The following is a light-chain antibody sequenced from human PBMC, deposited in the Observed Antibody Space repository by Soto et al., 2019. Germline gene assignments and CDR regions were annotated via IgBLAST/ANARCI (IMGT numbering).Light chain of an antibody. CDR3: QQYHNWPPIT. V-gene: IGKV3-15*01. CDR1: QSVSSY. CDR2: DAS. Sequence: EIVLTQSPATLSLSPGERATLSCRASQSVSSYLAWYQQKPGQAPRLLIYDASTRATGIAARFSGSGSGTEFTLTISSLQSEDFAVYYCQQYHNWPPITFGQGTRLEIK. J-gene: IGKJ5*01.